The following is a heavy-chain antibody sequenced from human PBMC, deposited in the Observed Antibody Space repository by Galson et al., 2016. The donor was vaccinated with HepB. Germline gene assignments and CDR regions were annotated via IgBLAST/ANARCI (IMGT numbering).Heavy chain of an antibody. J-gene: IGHJ4*02. D-gene: IGHD3-16*01. Sequence: SLRLSCAASGFTCSSSVMTWVRQAPGKGLEWVAALNDGGERTDYADSVKGRFIISRDNTKNTVYLQMNSLRVEDTAIYYCTRRTGGSPDYWGQGTLVAVSS. V-gene: IGHV3-23*01. CDR2: LNDGGERT. CDR3: TRRTGGSPDY. CDR1: GFTCSSSV.